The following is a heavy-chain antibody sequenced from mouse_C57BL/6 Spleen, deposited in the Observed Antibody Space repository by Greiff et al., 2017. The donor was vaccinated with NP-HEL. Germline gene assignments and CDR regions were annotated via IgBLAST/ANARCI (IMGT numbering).Heavy chain of an antibody. J-gene: IGHJ3*01. V-gene: IGHV5-4*01. CDR1: GFTFSSYA. Sequence: DVKLVESGGGLVKPGGSLKLSCAASGFTFSSYAMSWVRQTPEKRLEWVATISDGGSYTYYPDNVKGRFTISRDNAKNNLYLQMSHLKSEDTAMYYCARDYGTPFAYWGQGTLVTVSA. D-gene: IGHD2-1*01. CDR3: ARDYGTPFAY. CDR2: ISDGGSYT.